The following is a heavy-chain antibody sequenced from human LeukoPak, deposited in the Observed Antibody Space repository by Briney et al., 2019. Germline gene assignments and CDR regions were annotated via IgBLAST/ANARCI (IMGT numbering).Heavy chain of an antibody. J-gene: IGHJ4*02. V-gene: IGHV3-30-3*01. Sequence: PGRSLRLSCAASGFTFSSYAMHWVRQAPGKGLEWVAVISYDGSNKYYADSVKGRFTISRDNAKNSLFLQMNSLRAEDTAVYYCARDGYGANSADYWGQGTQVTVPS. CDR1: GFTFSSYA. CDR3: ARDGYGANSADY. D-gene: IGHD4-23*01. CDR2: ISYDGSNK.